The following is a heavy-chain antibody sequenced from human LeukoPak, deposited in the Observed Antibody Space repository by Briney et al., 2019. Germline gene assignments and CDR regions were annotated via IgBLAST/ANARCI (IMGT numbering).Heavy chain of an antibody. Sequence: GGSLRLSCAASGFTFSSYAMSWVRQAPAKGLEWVSAISGSGGSTYYADSVKGRFTISRDNSKNTLYLQMNSLRAEDTAVYYCAKDERGLIVATNFDYWGQGTLVTVSS. CDR1: GFTFSSYA. CDR3: AKDERGLIVATNFDY. D-gene: IGHD5-12*01. J-gene: IGHJ4*02. CDR2: ISGSGGST. V-gene: IGHV3-23*01.